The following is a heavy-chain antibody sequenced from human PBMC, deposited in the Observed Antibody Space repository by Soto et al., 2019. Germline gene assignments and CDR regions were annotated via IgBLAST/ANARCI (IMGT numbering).Heavy chain of an antibody. J-gene: IGHJ4*02. D-gene: IGHD3-22*01. V-gene: IGHV4-4*02. CDR1: GGSISSSNW. CDR3: ARSPSTYYYDSSGYRNFDY. Sequence: QVQLQESGPGLVKPSGTLSLTCAVSGGSISSSNWWSWVRQPPGKGLEWIGEIYHSGSTNYNPSLKSRVTISVDKSKNQFSLKLSSVTAADTAVYYCARSPSTYYYDSSGYRNFDYWGQGTLVTVSS. CDR2: IYHSGST.